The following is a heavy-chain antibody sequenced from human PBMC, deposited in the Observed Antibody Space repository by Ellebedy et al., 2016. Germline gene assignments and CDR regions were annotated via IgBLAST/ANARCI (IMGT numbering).Heavy chain of an antibody. CDR3: SRDGREWSRDC. V-gene: IGHV3-21*06. J-gene: IGHJ4*02. CDR2: VSRGREA. D-gene: IGHD3-3*01. CDR1: GFTFSISG. Sequence: GGSLRLSXAASGFTFSISGMTWVRQRPGKGLEWVATVSRGREAYYADPFKGRFFISRDNDLNSVFLQLNNLRVEDTAVYYCSRDGREWSRDCWGQGTLVTVSS.